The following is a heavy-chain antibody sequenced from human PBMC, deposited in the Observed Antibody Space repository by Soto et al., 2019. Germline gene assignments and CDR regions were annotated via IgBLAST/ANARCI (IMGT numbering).Heavy chain of an antibody. CDR1: GFTFSSYG. CDR2: ISYDGSNK. CDR3: AKGRVTTVRAGWFDP. V-gene: IGHV3-30*18. Sequence: QVQLVESGGGVVQPGRSLRLSCAASGFTFSSYGMHWVRQAPGKGLEWVAVISYDGSNKYYADSVKGRFTISRDNSKNTLYLQMNSLRAEDTALYYCAKGRVTTVRAGWFDPWGQGTLVTVSS. J-gene: IGHJ5*02. D-gene: IGHD3-10*01.